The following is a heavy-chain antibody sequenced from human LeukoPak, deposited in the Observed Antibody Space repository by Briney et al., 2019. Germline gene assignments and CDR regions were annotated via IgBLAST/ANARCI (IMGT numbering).Heavy chain of an antibody. Sequence: GGSLRLSCAASGFTFSSYELNWVRQAPGKGLEWVSYISDTGSTIYYADSVEGRFTISRDNAKNSLYLQMNSLRAEDTAVYYCARALWFGETFPAYWGQGTLVTVSS. V-gene: IGHV3-48*03. J-gene: IGHJ4*02. D-gene: IGHD3-10*01. CDR3: ARALWFGETFPAY. CDR1: GFTFSSYE. CDR2: ISDTGSTI.